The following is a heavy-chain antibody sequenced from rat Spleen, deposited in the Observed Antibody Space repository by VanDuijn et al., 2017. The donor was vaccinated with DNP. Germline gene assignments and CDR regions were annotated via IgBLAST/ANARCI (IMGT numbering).Heavy chain of an antibody. D-gene: IGHD1-1*01. V-gene: IGHV3-1*01. CDR1: GYSITRNY. Sequence: EVQLQESGPGLVKPSQSLSLTCSVTGYSITRNYWAWIRKGPGNKMEWMGYISYSGTTWYNPSHKRRISITRDTSKNHCFLQLNSVTTEDTATYYCARWVRYFDNWGQGVMVTVSS. CDR3: ARWVRYFDN. J-gene: IGHJ2*01. CDR2: ISYSGTT.